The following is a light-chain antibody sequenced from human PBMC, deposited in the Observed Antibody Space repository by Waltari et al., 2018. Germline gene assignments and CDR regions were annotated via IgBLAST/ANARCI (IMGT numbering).Light chain of an antibody. V-gene: IGKV4-1*01. CDR3: QQYYSTLVT. CDR2: GAS. J-gene: IGKJ4*01. CDR1: QSVFYSHNSKNY. Sequence: DIVMTQSPDSLAVSLGERATINCKSSQSVFYSHNSKNYLAWYQQKPGQPPKLLIYGASARESGVPDRCSGSGSGTDFTLTISNLQAADVAVYYCQQYYSTLVTFGGGTKVEIK.